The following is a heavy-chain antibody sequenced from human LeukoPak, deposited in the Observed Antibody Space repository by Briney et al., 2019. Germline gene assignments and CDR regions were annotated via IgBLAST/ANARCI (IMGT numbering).Heavy chain of an antibody. CDR2: INHSGST. CDR3: ARFRGSSGYYYAWFDP. CDR1: GFTFSSYA. J-gene: IGHJ5*02. V-gene: IGHV4-34*01. D-gene: IGHD3-22*01. Sequence: GSLTLSCAASGFTFSSYAMSWVRQAPGKGLEWIGEINHSGSTNYNRSLKSGVTISVDTSKNQFSLKLSSVTDADTDVYYCARFRGSSGYYYAWFDPWGQGTLVTVSS.